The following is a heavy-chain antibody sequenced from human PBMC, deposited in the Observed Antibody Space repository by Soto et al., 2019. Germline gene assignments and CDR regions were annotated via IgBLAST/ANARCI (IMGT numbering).Heavy chain of an antibody. D-gene: IGHD4-4*01. V-gene: IGHV3-11*01. CDR1: GFTFSAYD. Sequence: QVQLVVSGGGLVKPGGSLRMSCAASGFTFSAYDISWIRQAPGKGLEWVSYISSSGSIIYYADSVKGRFTISRDNAKNSLYLQMNSLRAEDTAVYYCALAGYDSNYYAVTPLSAGHFWGQGTLVTVSS. CDR3: ALAGYDSNYYAVTPLSAGHF. CDR2: ISSSGSII. J-gene: IGHJ4*02.